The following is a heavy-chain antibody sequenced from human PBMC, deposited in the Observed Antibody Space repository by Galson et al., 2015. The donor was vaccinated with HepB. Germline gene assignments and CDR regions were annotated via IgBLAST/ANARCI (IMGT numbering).Heavy chain of an antibody. D-gene: IGHD3-22*01. CDR2: ISNDGSNK. CDR1: GFTFSSDG. V-gene: IGHV3-30*18. CDR3: AKRSFHYDSSGGAEYFLH. J-gene: IGHJ1*01. Sequence: SLRLSCAASGFTFSSDGMHWVRQAPGKGLEWVAVISNDGSNKYYADSVKGRFTISRDNSKNTLFLQMNSLRAEDTAVYYCAKRSFHYDSSGGAEYFLHWGQGTLVTVSS.